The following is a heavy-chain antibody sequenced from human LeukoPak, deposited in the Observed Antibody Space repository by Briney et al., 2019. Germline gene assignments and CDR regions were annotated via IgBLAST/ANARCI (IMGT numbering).Heavy chain of an antibody. V-gene: IGHV3-7*01. D-gene: IGHD6-13*01. Sequence: GGPLSLPGQASGFPLVNYWMSWPRRAPGRGLEWVVNIKEDGSEKYYVDSVKGRFTISRDNARNSLYLQMNSLRAEDTAVYYCASGRQLGYWGQGTLVTVSS. J-gene: IGHJ4*02. CDR3: ASGRQLGY. CDR1: GFPLVNYW. CDR2: IKEDGSEK.